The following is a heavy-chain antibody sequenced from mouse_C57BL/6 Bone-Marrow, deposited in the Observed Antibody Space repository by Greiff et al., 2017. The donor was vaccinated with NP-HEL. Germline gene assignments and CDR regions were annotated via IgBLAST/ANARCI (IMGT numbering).Heavy chain of an antibody. J-gene: IGHJ3*01. CDR2: IYPRSGNT. CDR1: GYTFTSYG. D-gene: IGHD4-1*01. Sequence: VQLQESGAELARPGASVKLSCKASGYTFTSYGISWVKQRTGQGLEWIGEIYPRSGNTYYNEKFKGKATLTADKSSSTAYMELRSLTSEDSAVYFCARRLGEGGFAYWGQGTLVTVSA. V-gene: IGHV1-81*01. CDR3: ARRLGEGGFAY.